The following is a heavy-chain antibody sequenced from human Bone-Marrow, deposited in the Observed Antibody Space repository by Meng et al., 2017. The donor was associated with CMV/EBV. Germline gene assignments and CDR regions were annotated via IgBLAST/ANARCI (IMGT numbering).Heavy chain of an antibody. CDR3: ASGSYFDY. V-gene: IGHV4-59*01. D-gene: IGHD1-26*01. CDR1: GFTFSSYA. Sequence: ESLKISCAASGFTFSSYAMHWVRQAPGKGLEWIGYIYYSGSTNYNPSLKSRVTISADTSKNQFSLKLSSVTAADTAVYYCASGSYFDYWGQGTLVTVSS. J-gene: IGHJ4*02. CDR2: IYYSGST.